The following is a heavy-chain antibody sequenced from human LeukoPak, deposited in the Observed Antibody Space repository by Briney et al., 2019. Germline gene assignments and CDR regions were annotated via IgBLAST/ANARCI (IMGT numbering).Heavy chain of an antibody. CDR2: ISAYNGNT. CDR1: GGTFSSYA. V-gene: IGHV1-18*01. Sequence: GASVKVSCKASGGTFSSYAISWVRQAPGQGLEWMGWISAYNGNTNYAQKLQGRVTMTTDTSTSTAYMELRSLRSDDTAVYYCARDLSVYCTNGVCYASDYWGQGTLVTVSS. D-gene: IGHD2-8*01. J-gene: IGHJ4*02. CDR3: ARDLSVYCTNGVCYASDY.